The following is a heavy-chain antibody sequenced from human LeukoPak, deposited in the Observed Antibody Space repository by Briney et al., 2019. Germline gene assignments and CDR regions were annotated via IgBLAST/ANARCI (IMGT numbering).Heavy chain of an antibody. D-gene: IGHD4-23*01. CDR1: GYTFTIYY. CDR2: INPSGGST. J-gene: IGHJ4*02. Sequence: GASVKVSCKASGYTFTIYYIHWVRQAPGQGLEWMGIINPSGGSTTYAQRFQGRVTMTRDTSTSTVYMELSGLRSEDTAVFYCARGGRMTTVVTYYFDYWGQGSLVTVSS. V-gene: IGHV1-46*01. CDR3: ARGGRMTTVVTYYFDY.